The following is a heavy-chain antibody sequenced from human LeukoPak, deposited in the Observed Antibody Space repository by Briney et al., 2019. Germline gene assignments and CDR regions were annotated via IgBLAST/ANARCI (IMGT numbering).Heavy chain of an antibody. D-gene: IGHD2-2*01. Sequence: GGSLRLSCAASGFTFSTYAMSWVRQAPGKGLEWVSTISNSGSNTYYADSVKGRFTISRDNSKNTLSLQMNSLRAEDTAVHYCAPLRDMPLLKWGQGTLVTVSS. J-gene: IGHJ4*02. CDR3: APLRDMPLLK. CDR1: GFTFSTYA. V-gene: IGHV3-23*01. CDR2: ISNSGSNT.